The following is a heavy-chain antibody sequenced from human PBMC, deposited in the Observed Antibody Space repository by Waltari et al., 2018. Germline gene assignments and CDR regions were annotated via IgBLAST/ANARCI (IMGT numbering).Heavy chain of an antibody. J-gene: IGHJ4*02. Sequence: EVQLVESGGGLIQPGGSLRLSCAASGFIVSSNYMSWVRQAPGRGLEWVSLIYSGGSTYYADSVKGGFTISRDNSKNTLYLQMDSLSVEDTAVYYCARWQQWPVRAFDYWGQGTLVTVSS. CDR1: GFIVSSNY. CDR2: IYSGGST. V-gene: IGHV3-53*01. D-gene: IGHD6-19*01. CDR3: ARWQQWPVRAFDY.